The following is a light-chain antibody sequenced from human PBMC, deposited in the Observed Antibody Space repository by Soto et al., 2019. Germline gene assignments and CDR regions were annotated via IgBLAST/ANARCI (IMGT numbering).Light chain of an antibody. CDR2: EVT. V-gene: IGLV2-14*01. Sequence: QSVLTQPASVSGSPGQSITISCTGTSSDVGRFNFVSWFQQNPGKAPKLLIYEVTKRPSGVSNRFSGSKSGNTASLTISGLQTEDEADYYCSSYTTRRTYVFGTGTKRTVL. CDR1: SSDVGRFNF. CDR3: SSYTTRRTYV. J-gene: IGLJ1*01.